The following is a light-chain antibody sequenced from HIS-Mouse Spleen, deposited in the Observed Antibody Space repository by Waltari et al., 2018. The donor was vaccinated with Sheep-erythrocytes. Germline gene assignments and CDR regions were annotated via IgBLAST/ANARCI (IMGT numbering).Light chain of an antibody. Sequence: QSVLTQPPSASGTPGQRVTISCSGSSSNIGSNPVNWYQQLPGTAPKLLIYSNNRRASGVPDRFSGSKSGTSASLAISGLQSEDEADYYCAAWDDSLNGPVFGGGTKLTVL. CDR3: AAWDDSLNGPV. J-gene: IGLJ3*02. CDR1: SSNIGSNP. CDR2: SNN. V-gene: IGLV1-44*01.